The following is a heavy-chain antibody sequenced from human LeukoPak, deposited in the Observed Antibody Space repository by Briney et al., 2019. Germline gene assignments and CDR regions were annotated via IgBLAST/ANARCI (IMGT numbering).Heavy chain of an antibody. CDR3: ARVSEWLPYFGY. CDR2: IKQDGSEK. J-gene: IGHJ4*02. D-gene: IGHD3-3*01. CDR1: GFTFSSYG. V-gene: IGHV3-7*01. Sequence: GGSLRLSCAASGFTFSSYGMHWVRQAPGKGLEWVANIKQDGSEKYYVDSVKGRFTISRDNAKNSLYLQMNSLRAEDTAVYYCARVSEWLPYFGYWGQGTLVTVSS.